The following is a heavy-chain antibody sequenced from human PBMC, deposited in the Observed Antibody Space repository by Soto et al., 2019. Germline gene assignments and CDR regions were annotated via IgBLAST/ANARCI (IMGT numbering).Heavy chain of an antibody. D-gene: IGHD6-19*01. CDR1: GFTFSSYG. CDR3: AKDMLGKGSSSGWYYSYYYYYYMDV. Sequence: GGSLRLSCAASGFTFSSYGMHWVRQAPGKGLEWVAVISYDGSNKYYADSVKGRFTISRDNSKNTLYLQMNSLRAEDTAVYYCAKDMLGKGSSSGWYYSYYYYYYMDVWGKGTTVTVSS. CDR2: ISYDGSNK. V-gene: IGHV3-30*18. J-gene: IGHJ6*03.